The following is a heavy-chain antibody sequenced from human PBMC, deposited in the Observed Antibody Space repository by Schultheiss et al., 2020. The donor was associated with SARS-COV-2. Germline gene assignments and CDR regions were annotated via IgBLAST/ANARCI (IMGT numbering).Heavy chain of an antibody. CDR3: ARDQLGGFLDP. CDR2: INSDGSST. Sequence: GESLKISCAASGFTFSSYWMHWVRQAPGKGLVWVSRINSDGSSTSHADAVKGRFTISRDNAKNTLYLQMNSLRVEDTAVYYCARDQLGGFLDPWGPGTLVTGSS. J-gene: IGHJ5*02. D-gene: IGHD3-10*01. CDR1: GFTFSSYW. V-gene: IGHV3-74*01.